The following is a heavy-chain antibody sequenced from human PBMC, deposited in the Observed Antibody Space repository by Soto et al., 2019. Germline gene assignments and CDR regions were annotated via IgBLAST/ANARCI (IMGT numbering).Heavy chain of an antibody. CDR3: ARTRTGYSSGPYYFDY. CDR2: IYPGDSDT. Sequence: PGESLKISCKGSGYSFTSYWIGWVRQMPGKVLEWMGIIYPGDSDTRYSPSFQGQVTISADKSISTAYLQWSSLKASDTAMYYCARTRTGYSSGPYYFDYWGXGTLVKVSS. CDR1: GYSFTSYW. J-gene: IGHJ4*01. D-gene: IGHD6-19*01. V-gene: IGHV5-51*01.